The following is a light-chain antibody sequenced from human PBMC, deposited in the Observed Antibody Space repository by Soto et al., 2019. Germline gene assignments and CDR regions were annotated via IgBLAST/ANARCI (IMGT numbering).Light chain of an antibody. CDR1: QSVTTY. CDR2: GAS. V-gene: IGKV3-20*01. J-gene: IGKJ1*01. Sequence: EIVLTPSPGTLSLPPVERATLSCTASQSVTTYLAWYQQKPGQAPRLLIYGASNRATGIPDRFSGSGSGTVFTLTISRLEPEDFAVYYCQQYGSSGTCGQGTKGDIK. CDR3: QQYGSSGT.